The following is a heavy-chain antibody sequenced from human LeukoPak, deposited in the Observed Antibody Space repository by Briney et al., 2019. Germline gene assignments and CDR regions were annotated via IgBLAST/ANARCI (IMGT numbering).Heavy chain of an antibody. CDR2: IWYDGSNK. CDR1: GFTFSSYG. V-gene: IGHV3-33*01. J-gene: IGHJ4*02. Sequence: PGGSLRLSCAASGFTFSSYGMHWVRQAPGKGLEWVAVIWYDGSNKYYADSVKGRFTISRDNSKNTLYLQMNSLRAEDTAVYYCARDWATARAAAGSFDYWGQGTLVTVSS. D-gene: IGHD6-13*01. CDR3: ARDWATARAAAGSFDY.